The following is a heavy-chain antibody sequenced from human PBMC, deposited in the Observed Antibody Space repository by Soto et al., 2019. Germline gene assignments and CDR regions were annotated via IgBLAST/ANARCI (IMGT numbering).Heavy chain of an antibody. J-gene: IGHJ6*03. V-gene: IGHV3-48*01. CDR1: GFTFSSYS. D-gene: IGHD4-17*01. Sequence: GGFLRLSCAASGFTFSSYSMNWVRQAPGKGLEWVSYISSSSSTIYYADSVKGRFTISRDDAKNSLYLQMNSLRAEDTAVYYCASNPKGPYGVLDYYYYMDVWGKGTTVTVSS. CDR3: ASNPKGPYGVLDYYYYMDV. CDR2: ISSSSSTI.